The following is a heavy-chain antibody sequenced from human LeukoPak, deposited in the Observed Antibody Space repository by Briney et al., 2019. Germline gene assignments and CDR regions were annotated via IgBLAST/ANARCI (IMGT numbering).Heavy chain of an antibody. Sequence: SETLSLTCTVSGGSINSYYWSWVRQPAGKGLEWIGRIYTSGSTNYNPSLKSRVTMSVDTSKNQFSLKLSSVTAADTAVYYCARVHPRRYSYGHGAFDIWGQGTMVTVSS. CDR3: ARVHPRRYSYGHGAFDI. D-gene: IGHD5-18*01. J-gene: IGHJ3*02. CDR1: GGSINSYY. CDR2: IYTSGST. V-gene: IGHV4-4*07.